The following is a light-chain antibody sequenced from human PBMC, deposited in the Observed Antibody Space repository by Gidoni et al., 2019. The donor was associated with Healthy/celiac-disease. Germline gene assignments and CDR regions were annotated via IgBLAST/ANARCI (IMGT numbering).Light chain of an antibody. CDR1: SSDFGGYNY. V-gene: IGLV2-14*03. Sequence: QSALTQPASVSGSPGQSITISCTGTSSDFGGYNYVSWDQQHPGKAPKLVNYDVSTRPSGVSNRFAGSKSSNTASLTISGLQAEDEADYYCSSYTSSNTLYVFGTGTKVTVL. CDR3: SSYTSSNTLYV. CDR2: DVS. J-gene: IGLJ1*01.